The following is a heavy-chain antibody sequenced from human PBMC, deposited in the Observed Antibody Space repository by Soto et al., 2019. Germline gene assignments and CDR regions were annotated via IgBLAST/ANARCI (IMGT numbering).Heavy chain of an antibody. CDR2: ISGSGGST. V-gene: IGHV3-23*01. D-gene: IGHD3-3*01. CDR1: GFTFSSYA. J-gene: IGHJ5*02. Sequence: GGSLRLSCAASGFTFSSYAMSWVRQAPGKGLEWVSAISGSGGSTYYADSVKGRFTISRDNSKNTLYLQMNSLRAEDTAVYYCAKFEGLRFLEWLGGWFDPWGQGTLVTVSS. CDR3: AKFEGLRFLEWLGGWFDP.